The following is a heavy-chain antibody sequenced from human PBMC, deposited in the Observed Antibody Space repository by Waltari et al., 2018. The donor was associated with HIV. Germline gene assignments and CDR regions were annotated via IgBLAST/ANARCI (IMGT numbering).Heavy chain of an antibody. D-gene: IGHD1-7*01. CDR2: KWYDGIKM. Sequence: QVQLVESGGGVVQPAKSLRLSCAASGFNFNNFGMVGVGQAPGKGLEWVAVKWYDGIKMYYADSGKGRFTISKDNSKNTLHLQMNSLRAEDTAIYYCARVIGNTKGSWFDPWGQGTLVTVSS. CDR3: ARVIGNTKGSWFDP. CDR1: GFNFNNFG. V-gene: IGHV3-33*01. J-gene: IGHJ5*02.